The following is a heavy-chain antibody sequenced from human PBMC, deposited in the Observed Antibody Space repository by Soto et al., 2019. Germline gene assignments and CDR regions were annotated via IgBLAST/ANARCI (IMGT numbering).Heavy chain of an antibody. J-gene: IGHJ4*02. D-gene: IGHD1-26*01. CDR2: FDPEDGET. CDR1: GYTLTELS. Sequence: ASVKVSCKVSGYTLTELSMHWVRQAPGKGLEWMGGFDPEDGETIYAQKFQGRVTMTKDTSTDTAYMELSSLRSEDTAVYYCATVVSGGSYTYYFDYWGQGTLVTVSS. V-gene: IGHV1-24*01. CDR3: ATVVSGGSYTYYFDY.